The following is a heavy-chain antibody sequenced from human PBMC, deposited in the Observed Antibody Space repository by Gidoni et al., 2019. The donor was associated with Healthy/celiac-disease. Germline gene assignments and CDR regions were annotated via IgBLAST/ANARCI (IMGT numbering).Heavy chain of an antibody. CDR2: ISYDGSNK. CDR3: AREGLTYYYDSSGYYAPYYFDY. J-gene: IGHJ4*02. CDR1: GFTFSSYG. D-gene: IGHD3-22*01. Sequence: QVQLVASGGGVVQPGRSLRLSCAASGFTFSSYGMHWVRQAPGKGLEWVAVISYDGSNKYYADSVKGRFTISRDNSKNTLYLQMNSLRAEDTAVYYCAREGLTYYYDSSGYYAPYYFDYWGQGTLVTVSS. V-gene: IGHV3-30*03.